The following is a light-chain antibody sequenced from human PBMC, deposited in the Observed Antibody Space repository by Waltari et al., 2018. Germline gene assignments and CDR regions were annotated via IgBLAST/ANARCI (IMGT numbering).Light chain of an antibody. CDR2: GAS. J-gene: IGKJ3*01. CDR3: QKYNNWPRT. CDR1: PSVSSN. V-gene: IGKV3-15*01. Sequence: EIVMTQSPATLSVSPGERATLSCRASPSVSSNLAWYQQKPGQAPRLLIYGASTRATGIPARFSGSGSGTEFTLTISSLQSEDFAVYYCQKYNNWPRTFGPGTKVDIK.